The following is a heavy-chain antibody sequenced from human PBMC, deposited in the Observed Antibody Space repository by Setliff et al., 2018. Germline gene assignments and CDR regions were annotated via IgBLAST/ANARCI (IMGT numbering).Heavy chain of an antibody. CDR3: ARVYAYSYGFDY. CDR1: GGTFSSYT. V-gene: IGHV1-69*02. CDR2: IIPILGIA. D-gene: IGHD3-16*01. Sequence: SVKVSCKASGGTFSSYTISWVRQAPGQGLEWMGRIIPILGIANYAQKFQGRVTITADKSTSTAYMELSSLRSEDTAVYYCARVYAYSYGFDYWGQGTPVTVSS. J-gene: IGHJ4*02.